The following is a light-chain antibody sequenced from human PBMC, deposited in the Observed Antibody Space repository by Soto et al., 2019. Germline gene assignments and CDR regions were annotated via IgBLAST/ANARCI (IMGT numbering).Light chain of an antibody. CDR2: DTS. CDR3: ISYTTSSTYV. J-gene: IGLJ1*01. Sequence: QSALTQPPSVSGAPGQRVTISCTGNTSNIGAGHDVHWFRQLPGTAPKLLIYDTSNRPSGVPDRFSGSKSGTSASLAVTGLQAEDEGDYYCISYTTSSTYVFGTGTKLTVL. V-gene: IGLV1-40*01. CDR1: TSNIGAGHD.